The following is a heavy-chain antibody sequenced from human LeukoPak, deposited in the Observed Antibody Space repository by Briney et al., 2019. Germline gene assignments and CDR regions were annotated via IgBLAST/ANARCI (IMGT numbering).Heavy chain of an antibody. D-gene: IGHD5-18*01. CDR3: ARLRGYSYGCLDY. V-gene: IGHV4-39*01. J-gene: IGHJ4*02. Sequence: SETLSLTCTVSGGSISSSSYYWGWIRQPPGKGLEWIGSIYYSGISYYNPSLKSRVTISVDTSKNQFSLKLSSVTAADTAVYYCARLRGYSYGCLDYWGQGTLVTVSP. CDR1: GGSISSSSYY. CDR2: IYYSGIS.